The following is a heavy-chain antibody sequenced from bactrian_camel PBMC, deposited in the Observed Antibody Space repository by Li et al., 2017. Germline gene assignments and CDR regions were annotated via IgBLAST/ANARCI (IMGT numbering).Heavy chain of an antibody. Sequence: VQLVESGGGLVQPGGSLRLSCAASGYAYNSYSIGWFRQAPGKEREGVAALDSDGSTNYADSVKGRFIISHDNDKNTLYLQMNSLKPEDTAMYYCAAARPVAVPGGRRCRSEYNYWGQGTQVTVS. D-gene: IGHD5*01. CDR3: AAARPVAVPGGRRCRSEYNY. CDR2: LDSDGST. CDR1: GYAYNSYS. J-gene: IGHJ4*01. V-gene: IGHV3S53*01.